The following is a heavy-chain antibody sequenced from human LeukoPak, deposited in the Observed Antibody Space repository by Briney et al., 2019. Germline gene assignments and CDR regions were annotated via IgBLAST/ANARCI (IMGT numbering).Heavy chain of an antibody. CDR3: AKDIAAAGVGWFDP. CDR2: ISWNSGSI. D-gene: IGHD6-13*01. CDR1: GFTFDDYA. V-gene: IGHV3-9*01. J-gene: IGHJ5*02. Sequence: GGSLRLSCAASGFTFDDYAMHWVRHAPGKGLEWVSGISWNSGSIGYADSVKGRFTISRDNAKNSLYLQMNSLRAEDTALYYCAKDIAAAGVGWFDPWGQGTLVTVSS.